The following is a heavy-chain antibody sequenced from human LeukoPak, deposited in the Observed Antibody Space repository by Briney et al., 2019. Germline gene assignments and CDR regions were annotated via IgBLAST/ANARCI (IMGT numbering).Heavy chain of an antibody. CDR1: GFTFSSYS. V-gene: IGHV3-48*04. D-gene: IGHD3-10*01. J-gene: IGHJ3*02. CDR3: AKDFLWFGPPDAFDI. Sequence: GGSLRPSCSASGFTFSSYSMNWVRQAPGKGLEWVSYISSSSSTIYYADSVKGRFTISRDNAKNSLYLQMNSLRAEDTAVYYCAKDFLWFGPPDAFDIWGQGTMVTVSS. CDR2: ISSSSSTI.